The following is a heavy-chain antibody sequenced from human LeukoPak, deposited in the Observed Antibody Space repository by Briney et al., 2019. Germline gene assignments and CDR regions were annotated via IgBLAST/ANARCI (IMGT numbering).Heavy chain of an antibody. D-gene: IGHD1-26*01. CDR1: GFTFDDYA. CDR3: AKDRGVVGATPFDY. Sequence: PGGSLRLSCAASGFTFDDYAMHWVRHAPGKGLEWVSGISWNSGSIGYADSVKGRFTISRDNAKNSLYLQMNSLRAEDTALYYCAKDRGVVGATPFDYWGQGTLVPVSS. CDR2: ISWNSGSI. V-gene: IGHV3-9*01. J-gene: IGHJ4*02.